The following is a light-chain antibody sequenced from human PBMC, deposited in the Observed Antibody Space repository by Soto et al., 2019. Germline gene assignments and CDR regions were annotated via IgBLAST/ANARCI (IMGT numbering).Light chain of an antibody. Sequence: DIQMTQSPSSLPASVGDRVTLTCRASQSISTYLNWYQQKPGKAPKLLIYAASTLQSGVPSRLSGSGSGTDFPLTISSLQPEDFATYYCQQSYTIPYTFGQGTKLEIK. CDR2: AAS. V-gene: IGKV1-39*01. J-gene: IGKJ2*01. CDR3: QQSYTIPYT. CDR1: QSISTY.